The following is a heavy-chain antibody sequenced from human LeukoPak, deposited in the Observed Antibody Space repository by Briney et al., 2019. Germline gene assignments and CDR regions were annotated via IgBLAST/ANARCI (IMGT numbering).Heavy chain of an antibody. Sequence: ASVKVSCKAFGYTFTRKYMHWVRQAPGQGPEWMGVISPSGDSTAYAQNLQGRVTMTTDTSTSTVYMELRSLRSDDTAVYYCAFSSYYLQGNYYYMDVWGKGTTVTVSS. CDR3: AFSSYYLQGNYYYMDV. J-gene: IGHJ6*03. CDR2: ISPSGDST. V-gene: IGHV1-46*01. D-gene: IGHD1-26*01. CDR1: GYTFTRKY.